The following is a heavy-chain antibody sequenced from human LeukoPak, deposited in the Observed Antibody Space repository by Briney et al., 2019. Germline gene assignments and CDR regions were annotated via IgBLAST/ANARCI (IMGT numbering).Heavy chain of an antibody. CDR1: GYTFTGYD. Sequence: ASVKVSFKASGYTFTGYDRHWVRQAPGQVLEGMGWINPNRGGTNYAQKFQGRVTMTRDTSISTAYMELSRLRSDDTAVYYCAREGYCSSTSCYPDYWGQGTLVTVSS. J-gene: IGHJ4*02. CDR2: INPNRGGT. CDR3: AREGYCSSTSCYPDY. D-gene: IGHD2-2*01. V-gene: IGHV1-2*02.